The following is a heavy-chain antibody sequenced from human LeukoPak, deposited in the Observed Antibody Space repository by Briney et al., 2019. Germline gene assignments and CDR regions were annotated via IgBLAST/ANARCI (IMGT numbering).Heavy chain of an antibody. J-gene: IGHJ4*02. D-gene: IGHD5-18*01. CDR1: GGSFSGYY. Sequence: SETLSLTCAVYGGSFSGYYWSWIRQPPGKGLEWIGEINHSGSTNYNPSLKSRVTISVDTSKNQFSLKLSSVTAADTAVYYCARGRGGYSHGLNYWGQGTLVTVSS. CDR3: ARGRGGYSHGLNY. CDR2: INHSGST. V-gene: IGHV4-34*01.